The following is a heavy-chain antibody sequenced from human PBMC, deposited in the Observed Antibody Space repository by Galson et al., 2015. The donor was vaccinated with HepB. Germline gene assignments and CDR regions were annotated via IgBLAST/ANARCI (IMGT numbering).Heavy chain of an antibody. CDR3: ARRFLAVAGSEPTMGWFDP. V-gene: IGHV5-10-1*01. Sequence: QSGAEVKKPGESLRISCKGSGYSFTSYWIRWVRQMPGKGLEWMGRIDPSDSYTNYSPSFQGHVTISADKSISTAYLQWSSLKASDTAMYYCARRFLAVAGSEPTMGWFDPWGQGTLVTVSS. CDR2: IDPSDSYT. J-gene: IGHJ5*02. D-gene: IGHD6-19*01. CDR1: GYSFTSYW.